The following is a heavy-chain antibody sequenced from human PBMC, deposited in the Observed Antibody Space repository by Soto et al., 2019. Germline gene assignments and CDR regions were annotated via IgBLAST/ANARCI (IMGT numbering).Heavy chain of an antibody. CDR2: IYWDDDK. CDR1: GFSLSTSGVG. Sequence: QITLKESGPTLVKPTQTLMLTCTFSGFSLSTSGVGVGWIRQPPGKALEWLASIYWDDDKRYSPSLKSRPTIPKDTSKNRVVLTVTNMDPVDTATYYCARLEYYGSGSYSYWGQGTLVTVSS. CDR3: ARLEYYGSGSYSY. D-gene: IGHD3-10*01. J-gene: IGHJ4*02. V-gene: IGHV2-5*02.